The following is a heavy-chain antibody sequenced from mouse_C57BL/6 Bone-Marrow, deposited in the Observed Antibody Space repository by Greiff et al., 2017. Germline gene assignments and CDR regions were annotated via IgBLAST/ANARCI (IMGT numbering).Heavy chain of an antibody. CDR3: ARGRGLRRNYYAMDY. CDR2: INPNNGGT. J-gene: IGHJ4*01. Sequence: VQLQQPGPELVKPGASVKMSCKASGYTFTDYNMHWVKQSHGKSLEWIGYINPNNGGTSYNQKFKGKATLTVNKSSSTAYMGLRSLTSEDSAVYYCARGRGLRRNYYAMDYWGQGTSVTVSS. V-gene: IGHV1-22*01. CDR1: GYTFTDYN. D-gene: IGHD2-4*01.